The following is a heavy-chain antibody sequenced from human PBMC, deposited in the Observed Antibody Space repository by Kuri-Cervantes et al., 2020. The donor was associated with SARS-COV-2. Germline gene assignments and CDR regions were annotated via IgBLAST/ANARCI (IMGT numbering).Heavy chain of an antibody. CDR1: GYTFTHYY. V-gene: IGHV1-2*04. D-gene: IGHD5-18*01. Sequence: ASVKVSCKTSGYTFTHYYIHWVRQAPGQGLEWMGWINPNSGSTKNAQNFQGWVTMTRDTSISTAYMELSRLKSDDTAVYYCARAHPGIQLWLGDYWGQGTPVTVSS. CDR2: INPNSGST. J-gene: IGHJ4*02. CDR3: ARAHPGIQLWLGDY.